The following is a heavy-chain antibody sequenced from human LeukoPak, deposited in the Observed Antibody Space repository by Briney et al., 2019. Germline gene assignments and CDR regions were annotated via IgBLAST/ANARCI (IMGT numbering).Heavy chain of an antibody. J-gene: IGHJ4*02. Sequence: GRSLRLSCAASGFTFSSYAMHWVRQAPGKGLEWVAVISYDGSNKYYADSVKGRSTISRDNSKNTLYLQMNSLRAEDTAVYYCAREIGLDYFDYWGQGTLVTVSS. V-gene: IGHV3-30-3*01. CDR3: AREIGLDYFDY. D-gene: IGHD3-16*01. CDR2: ISYDGSNK. CDR1: GFTFSSYA.